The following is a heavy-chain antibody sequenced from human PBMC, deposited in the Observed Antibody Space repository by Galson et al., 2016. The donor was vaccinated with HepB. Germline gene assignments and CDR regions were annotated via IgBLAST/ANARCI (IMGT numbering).Heavy chain of an antibody. CDR2: ISFDATDK. CDR1: GLTFSSYA. Sequence: LRLSCAASGLTFSSYALHWVRQAPGKELEWVSGISFDATDKYYADSVKGRFTVSRDNSKNSLYLQMDGLTADDTAVYYCALINGYCSNTKCFGYYSYGMDVWGKGTTVTVSS. D-gene: IGHD2-2*03. J-gene: IGHJ6*04. CDR3: ALINGYCSNTKCFGYYSYGMDV. V-gene: IGHV3-30-3*01.